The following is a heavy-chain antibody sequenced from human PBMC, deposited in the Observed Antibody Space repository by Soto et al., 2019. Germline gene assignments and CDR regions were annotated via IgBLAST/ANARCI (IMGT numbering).Heavy chain of an antibody. D-gene: IGHD4-17*01. CDR3: ARGHDYGDYLDY. CDR1: GGSISSGDYY. CDR2: IYYSGST. V-gene: IGHV4-30-4*01. J-gene: IGHJ4*02. Sequence: PSETLSLTCTVSGGSISSGDYYWGWIRQPPGKGLEWIGYIYYSGSTYYNPSLKSRVTISVDTSKNQFSLKLSSVTAADTAVYYCARGHDYGDYLDYWGQGTLVTVSS.